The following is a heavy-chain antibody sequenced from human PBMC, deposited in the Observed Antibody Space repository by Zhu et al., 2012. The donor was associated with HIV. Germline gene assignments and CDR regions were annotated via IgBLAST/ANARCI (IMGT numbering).Heavy chain of an antibody. V-gene: IGHV4-30-4*08. Sequence: QVQLQESGPGLVKPSQTLSLTCTVSGGSISSGDYYWSWIRQPPGKGLEWIAYIHHSGTTYYNPSLKSRLSISIDTPKNQFSLRLSSVSAADTAVYFCARADGSGTYYYYYMDVWGKGTTVTVS. CDR2: IHHSGTT. J-gene: IGHJ6*03. CDR1: GGSISSGDYY. D-gene: IGHD3-10*01. CDR3: ARADGSGTYYYYYMDV.